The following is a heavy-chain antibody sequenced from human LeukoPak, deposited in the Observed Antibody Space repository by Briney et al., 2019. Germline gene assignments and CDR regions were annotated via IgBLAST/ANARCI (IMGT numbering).Heavy chain of an antibody. CDR3: ARDKRQKSGPKRYFDS. D-gene: IGHD3-10*01. CDR1: GFTFSSYS. V-gene: IGHV3-48*02. Sequence: GGSLRLSCAASGFTFSSYSMNWVRLAPGKGLEGVSYISSSGSTVYYADSVKGRFTISRDNAKNLLLLEMNSLRDEDTAVYYCARDKRQKSGPKRYFDSWGQGTLVTVSS. CDR2: ISSSGSTV. J-gene: IGHJ4*02.